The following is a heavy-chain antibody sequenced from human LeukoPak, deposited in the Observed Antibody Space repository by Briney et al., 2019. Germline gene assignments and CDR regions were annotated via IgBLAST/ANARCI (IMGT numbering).Heavy chain of an antibody. Sequence: TGGSLRLSCAASGFTFDDYAMHWVRQAPGQGLEWVSGISWNSGSIGYADSVKGRFTISRDNAKNSLYLQMNSLRAEDTALYYCAKGGVVVADHFDYWGQGTLVTVSS. J-gene: IGHJ4*02. D-gene: IGHD2-15*01. CDR2: ISWNSGSI. CDR3: AKGGVVVADHFDY. V-gene: IGHV3-9*01. CDR1: GFTFDDYA.